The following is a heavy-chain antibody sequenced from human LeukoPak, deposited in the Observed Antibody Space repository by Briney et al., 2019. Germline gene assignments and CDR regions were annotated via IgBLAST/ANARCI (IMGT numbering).Heavy chain of an antibody. V-gene: IGHV3-7*01. CDR1: GFTFSGFW. Sequence: GGSLRLSCAASGFTFSGFWMSWGRQAPTKGVEGGADINYDGSDKPYVDSVKGRFTIPRNNAKTSLYLQMNSLRGEDTAVYYCGRWAAGGIIDYWGEGTLVTVSS. CDR2: INYDGSDK. J-gene: IGHJ4*02. D-gene: IGHD6-13*01. CDR3: GRWAAGGIIDY.